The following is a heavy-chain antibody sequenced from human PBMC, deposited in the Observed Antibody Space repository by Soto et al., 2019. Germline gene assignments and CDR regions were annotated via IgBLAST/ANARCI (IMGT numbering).Heavy chain of an antibody. CDR1: GFTFSDYY. J-gene: IGHJ6*02. CDR3: ARSDCSSTSCSSYSYYGRDV. CDR2: ISSSSSYT. D-gene: IGHD2-2*01. V-gene: IGHV3-11*06. Sequence: GGSLRLSCAASGFTFSDYYMSWIRQAPGKGLEWVSYISSSSSYTNYADSVKGRFTISRDNAKNSLYLQMNSLRAEDTALYYCARSDCSSTSCSSYSYYGRDVWGQGTTVTVSS.